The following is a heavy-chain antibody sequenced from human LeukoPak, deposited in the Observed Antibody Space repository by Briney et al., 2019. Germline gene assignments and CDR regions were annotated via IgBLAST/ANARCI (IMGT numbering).Heavy chain of an antibody. CDR3: ARTTVWGYYYYYMDV. CDR1: GYTFTSYS. D-gene: IGHD1-1*01. J-gene: IGHJ6*03. Sequence: ASVKVSCKASGYTFTSYSISWVRQAPGQGLEWMGWINAYNGNTNYAQKLQGRVTMTTDTSTSTAYMELRSLRSDDTAVYYCARTTVWGYYYYYMDVWGKGTTVTVSS. CDR2: INAYNGNT. V-gene: IGHV1-18*01.